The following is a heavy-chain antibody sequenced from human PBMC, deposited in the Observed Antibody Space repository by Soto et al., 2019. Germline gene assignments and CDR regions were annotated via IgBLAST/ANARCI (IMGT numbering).Heavy chain of an antibody. CDR1: GGSISSGDYY. V-gene: IGHV4-30-4*01. J-gene: IGHJ4*02. CDR3: ASVRYFDWLLSLQRTTTFDY. Sequence: SETLSLTCTVSGGSISSGDYYWSWIRQPPGKGLEWIGYIYYSGSTYYNPSLKSRVTISVDTSKNQFSLKLSSVTAADTAVYYCASVRYFDWLLSLQRTTTFDYWGQGTLVTVS. D-gene: IGHD3-9*01. CDR2: IYYSGST.